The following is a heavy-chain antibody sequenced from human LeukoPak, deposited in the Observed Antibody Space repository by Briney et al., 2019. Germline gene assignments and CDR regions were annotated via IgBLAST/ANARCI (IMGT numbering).Heavy chain of an antibody. D-gene: IGHD6-13*01. CDR3: ARIAAAGSTGDY. V-gene: IGHV1-46*01. J-gene: IGHJ4*02. Sequence: MGIINPSGGSTSYAQKFQGRVTMTRDTSTSTVYMELSSLRSEDTAVYYCARIAAAGSTGDYWGQGTLVTVSS. CDR2: INPSGGST.